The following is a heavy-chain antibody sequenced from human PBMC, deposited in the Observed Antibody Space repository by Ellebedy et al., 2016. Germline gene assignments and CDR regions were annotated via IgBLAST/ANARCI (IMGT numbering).Heavy chain of an antibody. D-gene: IGHD5-18*01. CDR2: ISYDGNNK. CDR1: GFTFSSYA. V-gene: IGHV3-30-3*01. CDR3: ARDRYSYGFGVDY. Sequence: GESLKISXAASGFTFSSYAMHWVRQAPGKGLEWVAVISYDGNNKYYADSVKGRFTISRDNSKNTLYLQMNSLRAEDTAVYYCARDRYSYGFGVDYWGQGTLVTVSS. J-gene: IGHJ4*02.